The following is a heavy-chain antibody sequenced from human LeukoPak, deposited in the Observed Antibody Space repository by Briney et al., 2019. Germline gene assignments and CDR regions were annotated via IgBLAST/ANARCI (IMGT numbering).Heavy chain of an antibody. D-gene: IGHD3-10*01. V-gene: IGHV4-34*01. Sequence: SETLSLTCAVYGGSFSGYYWSWIRQPPGKGLEWIGEINHSGSTNYNPSLRSRVTISVDTSKNQFSLKLSSVTAADTAVYYCARGSLRRITMVRGAARFDYWGQGTLVTVSS. CDR2: INHSGST. CDR1: GGSFSGYY. J-gene: IGHJ4*02. CDR3: ARGSLRRITMVRGAARFDY.